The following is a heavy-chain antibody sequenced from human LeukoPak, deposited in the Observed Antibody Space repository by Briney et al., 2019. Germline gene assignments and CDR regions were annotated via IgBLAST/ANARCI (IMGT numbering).Heavy chain of an antibody. CDR2: ISSGGRTM. J-gene: IGHJ4*02. V-gene: IGHV3-11*04. Sequence: GGSLRLSCAASGFTFSDYYMTWIRQAPGKGLKWISYISSGGRTMYYTDSVKGRFTISRDNAKNSLYLQMNSLRAEDTAVYYCARDFMYSGNCAGCWGQGTLVTVSS. CDR3: ARDFMYSGNCAGC. D-gene: IGHD6-13*01. CDR1: GFTFSDYY.